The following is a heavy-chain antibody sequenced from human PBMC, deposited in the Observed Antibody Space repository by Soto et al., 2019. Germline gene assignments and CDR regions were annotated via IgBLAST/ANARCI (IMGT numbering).Heavy chain of an antibody. D-gene: IGHD7-27*01. CDR1: GFTFSSYW. V-gene: IGHV3-74*01. J-gene: IGHJ5*01. Sequence: PGGSLRLSCAASGFTFSSYWMHWVRQAPGKGLVWVSRINSDGSSTSYADSVRGRFTISRDNAKNTLYLQMNSLRGEDTAVYHCTRDPAPSCWFDYWGQGTLVTVSS. CDR3: TRDPAPSCWFDY. CDR2: INSDGSST.